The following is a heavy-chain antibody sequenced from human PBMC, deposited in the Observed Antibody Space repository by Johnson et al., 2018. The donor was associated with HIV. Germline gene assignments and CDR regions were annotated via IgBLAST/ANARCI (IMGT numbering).Heavy chain of an antibody. D-gene: IGHD6-13*01. Sequence: QVQLVESGGGVVQPGRSLRLSCAASGFTFSSYAMHWVRQAPGKGLEWVAVIPYDGYNKYYADSVRGRFTISRDNSKNTLYLQMNSLRAEDTAVYYCAFEEPYSAAAGIDAFDIWGQGTMVTVSS. CDR3: AFEEPYSAAAGIDAFDI. CDR2: IPYDGYNK. CDR1: GFTFSSYA. V-gene: IGHV3-30-3*01. J-gene: IGHJ3*02.